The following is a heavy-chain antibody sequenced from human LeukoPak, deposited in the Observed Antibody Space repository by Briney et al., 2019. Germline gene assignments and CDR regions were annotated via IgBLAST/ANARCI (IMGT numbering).Heavy chain of an antibody. Sequence: GSLRLSCTASGFAVSSNYINWVRQAPGEGLEWVSVIHSGGNTYYAHSVKDRFTISRDNSKNTVYLQMNSLRAEDTALYYCARERDGYCGGDCYYYYGMDVWGQGATVTVSS. D-gene: IGHD2-21*02. V-gene: IGHV3-66*01. CDR2: IHSGGNT. J-gene: IGHJ6*02. CDR3: ARERDGYCGGDCYYYYGMDV. CDR1: GFAVSSNY.